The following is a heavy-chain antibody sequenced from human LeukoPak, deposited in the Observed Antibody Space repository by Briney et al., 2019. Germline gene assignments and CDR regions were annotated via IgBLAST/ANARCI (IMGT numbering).Heavy chain of an antibody. D-gene: IGHD3-22*01. Sequence: GGSLRLSCAASGFTFSSYSMNWVRQAPGKGLEWVSYISSSSSTIYYADSVKGRFTISRDNAKNSLYLQMNSLRAEDTAVYYCARELDYYDSSGYYFDYWGQGTLVTVSS. J-gene: IGHJ4*02. V-gene: IGHV3-48*01. CDR2: ISSSSSTI. CDR1: GFTFSSYS. CDR3: ARELDYYDSSGYYFDY.